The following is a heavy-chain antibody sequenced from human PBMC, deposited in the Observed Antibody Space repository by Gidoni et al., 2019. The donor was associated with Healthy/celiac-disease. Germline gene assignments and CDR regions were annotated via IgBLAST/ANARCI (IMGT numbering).Heavy chain of an antibody. D-gene: IGHD1-26*01. J-gene: IGHJ4*02. CDR2: ISGSGGST. Sequence: EVQLLESGGGLVQPGGSLRLSCAASGFTFSSYAMSWVRQAPGKGLEWVSAISGSGGSTYYADSVKGRFTISRDNSKNTLYLQMNSLRAEDTAVYYCANDGSYRGGPDYWGQGTLVTVSS. CDR3: ANDGSYRGGPDY. CDR1: GFTFSSYA. V-gene: IGHV3-23*01.